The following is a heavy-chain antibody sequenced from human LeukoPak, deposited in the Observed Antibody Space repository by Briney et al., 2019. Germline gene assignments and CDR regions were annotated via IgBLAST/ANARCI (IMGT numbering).Heavy chain of an antibody. J-gene: IGHJ4*02. Sequence: GGSLRLSCAASGFTFSSYSMNWVRQAPGKGLEWVSSISSNSSYIYYADSVKGRFTISRDNAKNSLYLQMNSLRAEDTAVYYCAHLGYCSGGSCYSDYWGQGTLVTVSS. CDR3: AHLGYCSGGSCYSDY. V-gene: IGHV3-21*01. CDR2: ISSNSSYI. CDR1: GFTFSSYS. D-gene: IGHD2-15*01.